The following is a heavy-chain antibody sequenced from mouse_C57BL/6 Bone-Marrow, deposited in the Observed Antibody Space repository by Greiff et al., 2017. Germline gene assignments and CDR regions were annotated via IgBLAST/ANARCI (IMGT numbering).Heavy chain of an antibody. D-gene: IGHD1-1*01. V-gene: IGHV1-69*01. CDR3: ARDGALLRYYAMDY. J-gene: IGHJ4*01. CDR2: IDPSDSYT. Sequence: QVQLQQPGAELVMPGASVKLSCKASGYTFTSYWMHWVKQRPGQGLEWIGEIDPSDSYTNYNQKFKGKSTLTVDKSSSTAYMQLSSLTSEDSAVYYCARDGALLRYYAMDYWGQGTSVTVSA. CDR1: GYTFTSYW.